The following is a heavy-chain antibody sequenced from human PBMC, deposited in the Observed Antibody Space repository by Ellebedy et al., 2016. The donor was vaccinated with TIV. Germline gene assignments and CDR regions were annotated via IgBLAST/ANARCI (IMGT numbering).Heavy chain of an antibody. CDR2: IKQDGSEI. D-gene: IGHD2-2*02. Sequence: GESLKISCAVSGFTFSNYWMSWARQAPGEGLEWVATIKQDGSEIHYVDSVKGRFTISRDNAKNSLYLQMNSLRVEETALYYCASDAYPYAMDVWGQGTTVTVSS. J-gene: IGHJ6*02. CDR3: ASDAYPYAMDV. CDR1: GFTFSNYW. V-gene: IGHV3-7*03.